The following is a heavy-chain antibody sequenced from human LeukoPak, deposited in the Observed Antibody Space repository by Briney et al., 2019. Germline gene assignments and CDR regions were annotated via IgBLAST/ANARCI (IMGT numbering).Heavy chain of an antibody. CDR3: ARGSWAAYDSSGHDAFDI. J-gene: IGHJ3*02. CDR1: GYTFASYG. V-gene: IGHV1-18*01. CDR2: ISAYNGNT. Sequence: ASVKVSCKASGYTFASYGISWVRQAPGQGLEWMGWISAYNGNTNYAQKLQGRVTMTTDTSTSTAYMELRSLRSDDTAVYYCARGSWAAYDSSGHDAFDIWGQGTMVTVSS. D-gene: IGHD3-22*01.